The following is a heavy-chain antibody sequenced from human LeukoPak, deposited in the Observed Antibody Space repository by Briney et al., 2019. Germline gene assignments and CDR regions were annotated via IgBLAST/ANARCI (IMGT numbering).Heavy chain of an antibody. V-gene: IGHV1-18*01. CDR3: ARGLFGYYDSSGYYFFDY. CDR1: GYTFTSYG. D-gene: IGHD3-22*01. CDR2: ISAYNGNT. Sequence: GASVKVSCKASGYTFTSYGISWVRQAPGQGLEWMGWISAYNGNTNYAQKLQGRVTMTTDTSTSTAYMELRSLRSDDTAVYYCARGLFGYYDSSGYYFFDYWGREPWSPSSQ. J-gene: IGHJ4*02.